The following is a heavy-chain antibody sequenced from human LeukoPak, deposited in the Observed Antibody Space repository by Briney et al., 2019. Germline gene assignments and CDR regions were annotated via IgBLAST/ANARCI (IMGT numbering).Heavy chain of an antibody. J-gene: IGHJ4*02. CDR3: ARDDYYDSSGYEHHFDY. V-gene: IGHV3-48*02. Sequence: GGSLRLSCAASGFTFSSYSMNWVRQAPGKGLEWVSYTSSSSSTIYYADSVKGRFTISRDNAKNSLYLQMNSLRDEDTAVYYCARDDYYDSSGYEHHFDYWGQGTLVTVSS. CDR1: GFTFSSYS. CDR2: TSSSSSTI. D-gene: IGHD3-22*01.